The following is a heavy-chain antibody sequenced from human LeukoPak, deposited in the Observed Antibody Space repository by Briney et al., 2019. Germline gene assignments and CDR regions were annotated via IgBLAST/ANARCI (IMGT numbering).Heavy chain of an antibody. CDR1: GGSISTYY. J-gene: IGHJ4*02. CDR2: VYKSGNT. V-gene: IGHV4-59*01. Sequence: SETLSLTCTVSGGSISTYYWSWIRQPPGKGLEWIGYVYKSGNTNCNPSLKSRVTISVDTSKNQFSLKLSSVTAADTAVYFCARVGSGSFDYWGQGTLVTVSS. CDR3: ARVGSGSFDY. D-gene: IGHD6-19*01.